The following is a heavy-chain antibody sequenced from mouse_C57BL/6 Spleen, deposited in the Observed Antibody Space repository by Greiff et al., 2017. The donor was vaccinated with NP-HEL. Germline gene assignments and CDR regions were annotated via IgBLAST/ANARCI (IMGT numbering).Heavy chain of an antibody. J-gene: IGHJ1*03. Sequence: EVKVVESGGGLVKPGGSLKLSCAASGFTFSSYAMSWVRQTPEKRLEWVATISDGGSYTYYPDNVKGRFTISRDNAKNNLYLQMSHLKSEDTAMYYCARGRGTWYVDVWGTGTTVTVSS. CDR3: ARGRGTWYVDV. CDR2: ISDGGSYT. CDR1: GFTFSSYA. V-gene: IGHV5-4*03.